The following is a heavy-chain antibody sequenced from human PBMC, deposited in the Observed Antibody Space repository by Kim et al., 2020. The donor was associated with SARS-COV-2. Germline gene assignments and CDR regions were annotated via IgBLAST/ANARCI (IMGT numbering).Heavy chain of an antibody. CDR2: INSDGSST. V-gene: IGHV3-74*01. D-gene: IGHD3-10*01. CDR3: ARDPMVRGVILRDYYYYGMDV. Sequence: GGSLRLSCAASGFTFSSYWMHWVRQAPGKGLVWVSRINSDGSSTSYADSVKGRFTISRDNAKNTLYLQMNSLRAEDKAVYYCARDPMVRGVILRDYYYYGMDVWGQGTTVTVSS. J-gene: IGHJ6*02. CDR1: GFTFSSYW.